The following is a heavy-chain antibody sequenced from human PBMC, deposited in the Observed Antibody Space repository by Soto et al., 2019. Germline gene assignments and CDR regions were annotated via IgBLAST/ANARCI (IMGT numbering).Heavy chain of an antibody. J-gene: IGHJ4*02. Sequence: SETLSLTCTVSGGSISSGDYYWSWIRQPPGKGLEWIGYIYYSGSTYYNPSLKSRVTISVDTSKNQFSLKLSSVTAADTAVYYCARCSSTAIPFDYWGQGTLVTVSS. V-gene: IGHV4-30-4*01. CDR2: IYYSGST. D-gene: IGHD2-2*01. CDR3: ARCSSTAIPFDY. CDR1: GGSISSGDYY.